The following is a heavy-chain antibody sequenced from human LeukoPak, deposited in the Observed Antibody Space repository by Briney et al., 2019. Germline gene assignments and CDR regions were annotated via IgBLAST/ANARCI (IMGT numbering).Heavy chain of an antibody. V-gene: IGHV4-34*01. CDR3: ARGARLLGWFVVGRPPSAYCFDS. CDR2: INHSGVT. D-gene: IGHD3-3*01. J-gene: IGHJ4*02. Sequence: PSETLSLTCAVYGGSFNSHCWTWIRQSPGKGLEWIGEINHSGVTNYNPSLKSRITMSVDTSKNQFALQLNSVTAADSAVYYCARGARLLGWFVVGRPPSAYCFDSWGLGTLVTVSS. CDR1: GGSFNSHC.